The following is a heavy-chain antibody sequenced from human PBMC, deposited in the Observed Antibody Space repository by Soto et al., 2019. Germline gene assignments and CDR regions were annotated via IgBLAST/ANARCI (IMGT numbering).Heavy chain of an antibody. D-gene: IGHD1-26*01. J-gene: IGHJ5*02. CDR3: ARDQVGATGLDP. Sequence: SETLSLTCTVSGGSISSGDYYWSWIRQPPGKGLEWIGYIYYSGSTYYNPSLKSRVTISVDTSKNQFSLKLSSVTAADTAVYYCARDQVGATGLDPWGQRTLVTVSS. V-gene: IGHV4-30-4*01. CDR1: GGSISSGDYY. CDR2: IYYSGST.